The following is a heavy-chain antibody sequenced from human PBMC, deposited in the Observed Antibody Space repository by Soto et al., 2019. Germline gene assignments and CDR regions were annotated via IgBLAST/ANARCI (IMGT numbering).Heavy chain of an antibody. CDR2: IYFRGST. V-gene: IGHV4-59*08. CDR1: GGSISSYY. CDR3: ASHMVRGVPFGY. J-gene: IGHJ4*02. D-gene: IGHD3-10*01. Sequence: QVQLQESGPGLVKPSETLSLTCTVSGGSISSYYWSWIRQPPGKGLEWIGYIYFRGSTNYNPSLKSRVTTSVDTSKNQCSLKLSSVTAADTAVYYCASHMVRGVPFGYWGQGTLVTVSS.